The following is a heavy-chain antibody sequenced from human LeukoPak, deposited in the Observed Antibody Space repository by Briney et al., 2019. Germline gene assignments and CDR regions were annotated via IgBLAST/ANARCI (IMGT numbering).Heavy chain of an antibody. CDR1: GGSISSSSYY. V-gene: IGHV4-39*01. Sequence: PSETLSLTCTVSGGSISSSSYYWGWIRQPPGKGLEWIGSIYYSGSAHYNPSLKSRVTISVDTSKNQFSLKLSSVTAADTAVYSCARHYTDTVPVAMTSNYYMDVWGKGTTVTISS. CDR2: IYYSGSA. CDR3: ARHYTDTVPVAMTSNYYMDV. D-gene: IGHD2-2*01. J-gene: IGHJ6*03.